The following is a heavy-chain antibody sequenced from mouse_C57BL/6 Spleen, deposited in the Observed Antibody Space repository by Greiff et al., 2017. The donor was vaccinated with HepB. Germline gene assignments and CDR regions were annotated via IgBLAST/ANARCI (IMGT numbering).Heavy chain of an antibody. Sequence: EVKLVESGPELVKPGASVKIPCKASGYTFTDYNMDWVKQSHGKSLEWIGDINPNNGGTIYNQKFKGKATLTVDKSSSTAYMELRSLTSEDTAVYYCARCLYYYGSSYGDYAMDYWGQGTSVTVSS. CDR1: GYTFTDYN. CDR2: INPNNGGT. D-gene: IGHD1-1*01. J-gene: IGHJ4*01. V-gene: IGHV1-18*01. CDR3: ARCLYYYGSSYGDYAMDY.